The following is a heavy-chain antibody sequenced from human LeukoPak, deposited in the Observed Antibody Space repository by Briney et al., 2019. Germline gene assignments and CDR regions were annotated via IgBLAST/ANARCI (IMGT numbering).Heavy chain of an antibody. CDR2: INHSGST. Sequence: PSETLSLTCAVYGGSFSGYYWSWIRQPPGKGLEWIGEINHSGSTNYNPSLKSRVTISVDTSKNQFSLKLSSVTAADTAVYYCAREGKYSSTYYQYYMDVWGKGTTVTVSS. J-gene: IGHJ6*03. V-gene: IGHV4-34*01. CDR1: GGSFSGYY. CDR3: AREGKYSSTYYQYYMDV. D-gene: IGHD6-13*01.